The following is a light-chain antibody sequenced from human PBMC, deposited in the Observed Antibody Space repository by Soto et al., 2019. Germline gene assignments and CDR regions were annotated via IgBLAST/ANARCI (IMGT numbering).Light chain of an antibody. CDR2: DVS. CDR3: SSHASGSTLI. CDR1: SSDVRAYNH. V-gene: IGLV2-14*03. Sequence: QSALTQPASVSGSPGQSITISCTGTSSDVRAYNHVSWYQQHPGKAPKVIIYDVSNRPSGVSNRFSGSRSGNTASLTISGLQAEDEGDYYCSSHASGSTLIFGGGTKLTVL. J-gene: IGLJ2*01.